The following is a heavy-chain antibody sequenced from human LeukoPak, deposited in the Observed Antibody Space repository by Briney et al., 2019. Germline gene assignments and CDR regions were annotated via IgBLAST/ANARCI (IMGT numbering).Heavy chain of an antibody. CDR2: IYYSGSI. CDR3: ARDRHCSGGSCYPHYYYGMDV. D-gene: IGHD2-15*01. CDR1: GRSISSSSYY. V-gene: IGHV4-39*07. Sequence: PSETLSLTCTVSGRSISSSSYYWGWVRQPPGKGREWIGSIYYSGSIYYHPSRKSRVTKSVDPSNNQSSMKLRSVTAADTAVYYCARDRHCSGGSCYPHYYYGMDVWGQGTTVTVSS. J-gene: IGHJ6*02.